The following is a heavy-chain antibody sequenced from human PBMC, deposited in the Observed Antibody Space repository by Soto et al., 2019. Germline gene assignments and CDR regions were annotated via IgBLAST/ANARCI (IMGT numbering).Heavy chain of an antibody. D-gene: IGHD1-20*01. Sequence: QVHLVESGGGVVQRWRSLILSCSASAFAFSNYAMHWFRQAPGKGLEWVALISYDGNDKFYADSVKGRFTISRDNSQNMLYLQMNSLTTDDTAVYYCARAGSSNWTRYYYYGMDVWGQGTTVTVSS. CDR3: ARAGSSNWTRYYYYGMDV. CDR1: AFAFSNYA. V-gene: IGHV3-30-3*01. J-gene: IGHJ6*02. CDR2: ISYDGNDK.